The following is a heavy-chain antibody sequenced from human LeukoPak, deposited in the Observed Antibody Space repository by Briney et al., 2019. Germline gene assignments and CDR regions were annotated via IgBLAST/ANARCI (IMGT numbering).Heavy chain of an antibody. D-gene: IGHD2-2*01. CDR3: ARESYCSSTSCYGGDY. CDR2: ISSSGSTI. Sequence: PGGSLRLSCAASGFTFSDYYMSWIRQAPGKGLKWVSYISSSGSTIYYADSVKGRFTISRDNAKNSLYLQMNSLRAEDTAVYYCARESYCSSTSCYGGDYWGQGTLVTVSS. V-gene: IGHV3-11*01. J-gene: IGHJ4*02. CDR1: GFTFSDYY.